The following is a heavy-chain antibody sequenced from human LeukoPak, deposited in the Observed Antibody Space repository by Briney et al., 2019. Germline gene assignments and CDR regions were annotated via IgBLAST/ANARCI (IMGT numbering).Heavy chain of an antibody. Sequence: PGGSLRLSCAASGFTFSSCGMHWVRQAPGKGLEWVAVIWYDGSNKYYADSVKGRFTISRDNSENTLYLQMNSLRAEDTAVYYCARDNCSGGSCYSYYFDYWGQGTLVTVSS. CDR2: IWYDGSNK. D-gene: IGHD2-15*01. CDR3: ARDNCSGGSCYSYYFDY. J-gene: IGHJ4*02. CDR1: GFTFSSCG. V-gene: IGHV3-33*01.